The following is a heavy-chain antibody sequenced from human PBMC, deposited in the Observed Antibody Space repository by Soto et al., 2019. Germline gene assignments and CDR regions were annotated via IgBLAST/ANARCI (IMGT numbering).Heavy chain of an antibody. CDR3: AKDKAGNWNADAFDI. CDR2: ISWNSGSI. D-gene: IGHD1-1*01. V-gene: IGHV3-9*01. J-gene: IGHJ3*02. CDR1: GFTFDDYA. Sequence: ESGGGLVQPGRSLRLSCAASGFTFDDYAMHWVRQAPGKGLEWVSGISWNSGSIGYADSVKGRFTISRDNAKNSLYLQMNSLRAEDTALYYCAKDKAGNWNADAFDIWGQGTMVTVSS.